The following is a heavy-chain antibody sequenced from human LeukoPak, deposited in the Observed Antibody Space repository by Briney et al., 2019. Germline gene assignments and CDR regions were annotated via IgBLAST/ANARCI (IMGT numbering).Heavy chain of an antibody. V-gene: IGHV4-4*07. CDR1: GASISDYY. CDR2: IYAAET. J-gene: IGHJ5*02. D-gene: IGHD3-3*01. CDR3: ARHYPSYYDFWSGIKNWFDP. Sequence: PSETLSLTCNVSGASISDYYWSWIRQSAGKGLEWIGRIYAAETDFNPSLKSRLTMSIDTSKNQFSLKLSSVTAADTAVYYCARHYPSYYDFWSGIKNWFDPWGQGTLVTVSS.